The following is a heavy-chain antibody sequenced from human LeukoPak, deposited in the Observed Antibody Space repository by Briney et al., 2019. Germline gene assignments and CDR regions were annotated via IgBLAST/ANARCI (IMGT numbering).Heavy chain of an antibody. Sequence: SETLSLTCTVSGGSISSHYWSWIRQPPGKGLEWIGYIYYSGSTNYNPSLKSRVIISVDTSKNQFSLKLSSVTAADTAVYYCARVDDSSGCYYDYWGQGTLVTVSS. D-gene: IGHD3-22*01. CDR2: IYYSGST. J-gene: IGHJ4*02. CDR1: GGSISSHY. CDR3: ARVDDSSGCYYDY. V-gene: IGHV4-59*11.